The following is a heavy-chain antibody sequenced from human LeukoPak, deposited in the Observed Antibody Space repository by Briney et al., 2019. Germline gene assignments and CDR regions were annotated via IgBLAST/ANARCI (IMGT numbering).Heavy chain of an antibody. CDR3: ARERRWFGELGGYFDY. CDR2: ISSSGSTI. Sequence: PGGSLRLSCAASGFTFSDYYMSWIRQAPGKGLEWVSYISSSGSTIYYADSVKGRFTISRDNSKNTLYLQMNSLRAEDTAVYYCARERRWFGELGGYFDYWGQGTLVTVSS. D-gene: IGHD3-10*01. V-gene: IGHV3-11*04. CDR1: GFTFSDYY. J-gene: IGHJ4*02.